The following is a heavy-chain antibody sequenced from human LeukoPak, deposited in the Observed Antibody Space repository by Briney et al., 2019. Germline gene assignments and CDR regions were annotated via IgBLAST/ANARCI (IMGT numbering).Heavy chain of an antibody. CDR1: GFTFSSYN. Sequence: GGSLRLSCAASGFTFSSYNMNWVRQAPGKGLEWVSSITSSSSYIYYADSVKGRFTISKDNAKNSLYLQMNSLRAEDTAVYYCARDDYGNWFDLWGQGTLVIVSS. D-gene: IGHD3-16*01. CDR3: ARDDYGNWFDL. V-gene: IGHV3-21*01. J-gene: IGHJ5*02. CDR2: ITSSSSYI.